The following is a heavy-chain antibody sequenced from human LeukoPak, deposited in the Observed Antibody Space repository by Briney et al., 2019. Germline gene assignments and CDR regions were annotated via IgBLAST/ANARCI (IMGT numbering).Heavy chain of an antibody. V-gene: IGHV4-34*01. Sequence: PSETLSLTCAVYGGSFSGYYWSWIRQPPGKGLEWIGEINHSGSTNYNPSLKSRVTISVDTSKNQFSLKLSSVTAADTAVYYCASVEGASGSYSSSNNWSDPWGQGTLVTVSS. J-gene: IGHJ5*02. CDR1: GGSFSGYY. CDR3: ASVEGASGSYSSSNNWSDP. D-gene: IGHD1-26*01. CDR2: INHSGST.